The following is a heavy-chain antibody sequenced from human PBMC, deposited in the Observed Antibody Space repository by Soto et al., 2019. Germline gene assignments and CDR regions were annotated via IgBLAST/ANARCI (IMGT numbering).Heavy chain of an antibody. CDR2: ISAYNGDT. CDR1: GYTFTNYG. V-gene: IGHV1-18*01. J-gene: IGHJ3*02. CDR3: ARGRLLGAFDI. Sequence: ASVKVSCKASGYTFTNYGITWVRQAPGQGLEWMGWISAYNGDTHYTQRLQGRVTMTTDTSTSTAYMELRGLRSDDTAVYYCARGRLLGAFDIWGQGTMVTVSS. D-gene: IGHD2-15*01.